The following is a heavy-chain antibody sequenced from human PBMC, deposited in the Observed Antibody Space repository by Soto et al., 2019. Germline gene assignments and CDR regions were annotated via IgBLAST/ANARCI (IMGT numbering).Heavy chain of an antibody. CDR2: FDPEDGET. CDR3: ATTVRGVTNIFFDY. Sequence: ASVKVSCKVSGYTLTELSMHWVRQAPGKGLEWMGGFDPEDGETIYAQKFQGRVTMTEDTSTDTAYMELSSLRSEDTAVYYCATTVRGVTNIFFDYWGQGTLVTVSS. CDR1: GYTLTELS. J-gene: IGHJ4*02. V-gene: IGHV1-24*01. D-gene: IGHD3-10*01.